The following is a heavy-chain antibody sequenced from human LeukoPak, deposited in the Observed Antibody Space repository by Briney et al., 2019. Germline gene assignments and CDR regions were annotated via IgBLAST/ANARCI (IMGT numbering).Heavy chain of an antibody. CDR3: ATIDYGDYYFDY. CDR1: GVSISSYY. Sequence: SETLSLTCTVSGVSISSYYWSWIRQPPGKGLEWIGYIYYSGSTNYNPSLKSRVTISVDTSKNQFSLKLSSVTAADTAVYYCATIDYGDYYFDYWGQGTLVTVSS. CDR2: IYYSGST. D-gene: IGHD4-17*01. J-gene: IGHJ4*02. V-gene: IGHV4-59*01.